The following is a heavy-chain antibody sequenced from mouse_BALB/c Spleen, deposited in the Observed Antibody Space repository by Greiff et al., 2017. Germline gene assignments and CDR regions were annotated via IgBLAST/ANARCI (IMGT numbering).Heavy chain of an antibody. V-gene: IGHV3-2*02. J-gene: IGHJ3*01. CDR1: GYSITSDYA. D-gene: IGHD1-1*02. CDR3: ARGSEGFAY. CDR2: ISSSGST. Sequence: DVQLQESGPGLVKPSQSLSLTCTVTGYSITSDYAWNWIRQFPGNKLEWMGYISSSGSTSYNPSLKSRISITRDTSKNQFFLQLNSVTTEDTATYYCARGSEGFAYWGQGTLVTVSA.